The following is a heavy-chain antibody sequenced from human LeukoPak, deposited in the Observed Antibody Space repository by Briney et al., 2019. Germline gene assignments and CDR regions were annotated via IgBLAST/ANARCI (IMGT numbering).Heavy chain of an antibody. D-gene: IGHD3-22*01. Sequence: GGSLRLSCAASGFTVSSSYMSWVRQAPGKGLEWVSYISSSGSTIYYADSVKGRFTISRDNAKNSLYLQMNSLRAEGTAVYYCAKGYYYDSSGSYFDYWGQGTLVTVSS. CDR3: AKGYYYDSSGSYFDY. V-gene: IGHV3-11*01. J-gene: IGHJ4*02. CDR1: GFTVSSSY. CDR2: ISSSGSTI.